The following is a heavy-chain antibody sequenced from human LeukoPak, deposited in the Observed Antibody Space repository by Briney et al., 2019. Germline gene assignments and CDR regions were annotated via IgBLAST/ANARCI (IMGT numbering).Heavy chain of an antibody. Sequence: GGSLRLSCEASGFTLEHYGMSWVRQAPGKGVEWVAGINWNGGITGYADSVKGRFTISRDNAKNSLYLQMSGLRVEDTALYYCARKGLGGELGGFDYWGQGTLVTVSS. CDR1: GFTLEHYG. CDR2: INWNGGIT. V-gene: IGHV3-20*04. J-gene: IGHJ4*02. CDR3: ARKGLGGELGGFDY. D-gene: IGHD1-26*01.